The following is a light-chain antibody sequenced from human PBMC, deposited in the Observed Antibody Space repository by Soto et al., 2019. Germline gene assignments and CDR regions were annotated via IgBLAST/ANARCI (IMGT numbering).Light chain of an antibody. J-gene: IGLJ2*01. CDR3: QSYDSSLYVV. V-gene: IGLV1-40*01. CDR1: SSNIGAGYD. CDR2: GNS. Sequence: QSVLTQPPSVSGAPGQRVTISCTGSSSNIGAGYDVHWYQQLPGTAPKLLIYGNSNRPSGVPDRFSGSKSGTSASLAITGLQAEDEADYYCQSYDSSLYVVFGGETQLTVL.